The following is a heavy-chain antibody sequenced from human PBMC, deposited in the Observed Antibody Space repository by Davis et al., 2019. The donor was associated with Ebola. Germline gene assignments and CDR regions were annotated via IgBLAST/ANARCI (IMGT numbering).Heavy chain of an antibody. D-gene: IGHD2-15*01. J-gene: IGHJ4*02. V-gene: IGHV3-74*01. CDR2: INSDGSST. CDR1: GFTFSSYW. CDR3: AKAHYIVVVVAPVDY. Sequence: GALKISCAASGFTFSSYWMHWVRQAPGKGLVWVSRINSDGSSTSYADSVKGRFTISRDNSKNTLYLQMNSLRAEDTAVYYCAKAHYIVVVVAPVDYWGQGTLVTVSS.